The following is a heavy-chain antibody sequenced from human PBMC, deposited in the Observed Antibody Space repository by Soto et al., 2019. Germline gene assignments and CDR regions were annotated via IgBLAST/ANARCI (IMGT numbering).Heavy chain of an antibody. Sequence: GGSLRLSCAASGFTFSSYGMHWVRQAPGKGLEWVAVIWYDGSNKYYADSVKGRFTISRDNSKNTLYLQMNSLRAEDTAVYYCARVFGDYEGVDYWGQGTLVTVSS. CDR1: GFTFSSYG. CDR2: IWYDGSNK. J-gene: IGHJ4*02. CDR3: ARVFGDYEGVDY. V-gene: IGHV3-33*01. D-gene: IGHD4-17*01.